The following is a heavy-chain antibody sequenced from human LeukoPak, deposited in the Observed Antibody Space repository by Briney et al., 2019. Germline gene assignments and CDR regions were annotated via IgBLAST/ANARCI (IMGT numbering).Heavy chain of an antibody. D-gene: IGHD4-11*01. CDR3: ARDYSNYGGGFDY. CDR2: ISSSSSYI. Sequence: PGGSLRLSCAASGFTFSSYSMNWVRQAPGKGLEWVSSISSSSSYIYYADSVKGRFTISRDSAKNSLYLQMNSLRAEDTAVYYCARDYSNYGGGFDYWGQGILVTVSS. V-gene: IGHV3-21*01. J-gene: IGHJ4*02. CDR1: GFTFSSYS.